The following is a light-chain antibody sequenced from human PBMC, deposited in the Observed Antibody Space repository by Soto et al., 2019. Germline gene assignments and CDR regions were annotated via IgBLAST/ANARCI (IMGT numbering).Light chain of an antibody. V-gene: IGKV1-5*01. CDR2: DAS. J-gene: IGKJ4*01. CDR1: QDISGW. Sequence: IQMTQSPSTLSASVGDRVIITCRASQDISGWLAWYQQKPGKAPKLLVFDASSLEDGVPSRFSGSGSGTELTLTVSNLQSDDFATYYCQHYSTRSGVTFGGGTKVEI. CDR3: QHYSTRSGVT.